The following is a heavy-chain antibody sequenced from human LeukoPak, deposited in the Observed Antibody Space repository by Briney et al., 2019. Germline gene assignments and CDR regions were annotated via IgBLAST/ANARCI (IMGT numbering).Heavy chain of an antibody. Sequence: SQTLSLTCTVSGGSISSSSYYWGWIRQPPGKGLEWIGSIYYSGSTYYNPSLKSRVTISVDTSKNQFSLKLSSVTAADTAVYYCARHDSVTEHYYYYYYMDVWGKGTTVTVSS. V-gene: IGHV4-39*01. CDR1: GGSISSSSYY. CDR2: IYYSGST. D-gene: IGHD4-11*01. CDR3: ARHDSVTEHYYYYYYMDV. J-gene: IGHJ6*03.